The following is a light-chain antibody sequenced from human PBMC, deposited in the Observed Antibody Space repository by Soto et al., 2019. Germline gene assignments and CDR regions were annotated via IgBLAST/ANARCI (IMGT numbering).Light chain of an antibody. CDR1: QGITND. J-gene: IGKJ1*01. Sequence: ALQMTQSPSSLYASVGDRVTITCRASQGITNDLGWYQQKPGKAPNLLIYAASRLQSGVPSRFSGSGSGTDFTLTISSLQPEDFATYYCLQEYNYPLTFGQGTKVEIK. CDR2: AAS. V-gene: IGKV1-6*01. CDR3: LQEYNYPLT.